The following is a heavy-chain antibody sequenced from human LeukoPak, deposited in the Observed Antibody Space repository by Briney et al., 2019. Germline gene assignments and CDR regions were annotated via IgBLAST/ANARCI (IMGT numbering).Heavy chain of an antibody. D-gene: IGHD4-17*01. J-gene: IGHJ4*02. CDR2: ISTYNAKT. Sequence: ASVEVSCKASGYNFISYGISWVRQAPGQGLEWMGWISTYNAKTNYAQNLQGRVTMTTDTSTSTAYMELRSLRSDDTAVYYCARDPYDYGIFPDYWGQGTLVTVSS. CDR1: GYNFISYG. CDR3: ARDPYDYGIFPDY. V-gene: IGHV1-18*01.